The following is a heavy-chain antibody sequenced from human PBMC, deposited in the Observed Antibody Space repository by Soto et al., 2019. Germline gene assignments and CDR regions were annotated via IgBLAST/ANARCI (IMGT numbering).Heavy chain of an antibody. J-gene: IGHJ4*02. D-gene: IGHD6-13*01. Sequence: QVQLVQSGAEVKKPGASVKVSCRASGYTFTNYYIHWVRQAPGQGLEWLGIINPTSGSTNYAQKFQGRVTLTMDTSTTTVYMELSGLRAEDTAIFYCARDLAAGDHWGQGPLVTVSS. V-gene: IGHV1-46*01. CDR2: INPTSGST. CDR3: ARDLAAGDH. CDR1: GYTFTNYY.